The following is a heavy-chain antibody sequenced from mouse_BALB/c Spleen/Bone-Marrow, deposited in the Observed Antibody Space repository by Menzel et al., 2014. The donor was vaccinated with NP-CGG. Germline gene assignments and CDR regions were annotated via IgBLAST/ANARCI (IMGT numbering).Heavy chain of an antibody. Sequence: EVHLVESGAELVKPGASVKLSCTASGFNIKDTYMHWVKQRPERGLEWIGRIDPANGNTKYDPKFQGKATITADTSSNTAYLQLSSLTSEDTAVYYCANYYYGSSLFAYWGQGTLVTVSA. D-gene: IGHD1-1*01. CDR1: GFNIKDTY. J-gene: IGHJ3*01. CDR2: IDPANGNT. V-gene: IGHV14-3*02. CDR3: ANYYYGSSLFAY.